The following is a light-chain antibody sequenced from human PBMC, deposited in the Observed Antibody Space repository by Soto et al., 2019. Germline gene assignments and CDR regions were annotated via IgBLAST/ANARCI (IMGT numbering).Light chain of an antibody. CDR1: GSNVGSNH. Sequence: QSVLTQPPSASATPGQRVTISCSGSGSNVGSNHVSWYQHLPGTAPKLLIYSNSMRPSGVPDRFSASKSATSASLAISGLRSEDEADYYCGAWDDSLSAYVFGGGTKVTVL. J-gene: IGLJ3*02. CDR2: SNS. V-gene: IGLV1-47*01. CDR3: GAWDDSLSAYV.